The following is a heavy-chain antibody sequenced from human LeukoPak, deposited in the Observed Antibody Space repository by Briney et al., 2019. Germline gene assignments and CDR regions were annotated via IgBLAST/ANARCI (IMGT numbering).Heavy chain of an antibody. Sequence: TGGSLRLSCAASGFTFSSYTMNWVRQASGKGLEWVGRIRTRTNRYATAYAAAVKGRFTVSRDDSKNTAYLQMNSLKTEDTAVYYCTRLDYGSDYWGQGTQVIVSS. CDR2: IRTRTNRYAT. V-gene: IGHV3-73*01. CDR3: TRLDYGSDY. J-gene: IGHJ4*02. CDR1: GFTFSSYT. D-gene: IGHD3-10*01.